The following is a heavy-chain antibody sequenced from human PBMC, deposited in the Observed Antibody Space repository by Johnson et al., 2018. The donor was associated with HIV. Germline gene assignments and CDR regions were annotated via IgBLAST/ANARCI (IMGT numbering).Heavy chain of an antibody. V-gene: IGHV3-66*02. J-gene: IGHJ3*02. CDR1: GFTFSSYA. D-gene: IGHD4-17*01. CDR2: IDAGGST. CDR3: ARGRDPGDYVGLGAFDI. Sequence: VQLVESGGGLVKPGGSLRLSCAASGFTFSSYAMSWVRQAPGKGLDWVSLIDAGGSTHYADSVKGRFTISRDNAKNSLYLQMNSLRAEDTAVYFCARGRDPGDYVGLGAFDIWGQGTMVTVSS.